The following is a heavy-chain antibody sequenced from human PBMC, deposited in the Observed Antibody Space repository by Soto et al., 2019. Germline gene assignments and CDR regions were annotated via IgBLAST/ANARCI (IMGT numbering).Heavy chain of an antibody. CDR3: ASATNDIGES. J-gene: IGHJ4*02. V-gene: IGHV6-1*01. CDR1: GYDIFASNISS. D-gene: IGHD2-8*01. Sequence: SHPVXLTWAISGYDIFASNISSCNWGRQSPSICLEWLGRTYYRSKWYTDYAVSVKSRITINPDTSKNQFSLQLNSVTPEDTAVYYCASATNDIGESWGQGPLV. CDR2: TYYRSKWYT.